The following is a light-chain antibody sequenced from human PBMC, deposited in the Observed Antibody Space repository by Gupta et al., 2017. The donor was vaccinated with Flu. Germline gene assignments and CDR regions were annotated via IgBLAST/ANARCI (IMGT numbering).Light chain of an antibody. CDR3: QQRSNGHPLDS. J-gene: IGKJ4*01. CDR2: DTS. CDR1: QSIAGY. Sequence: EIVLTQSPVALSLSPGERTTLSCRASQSIAGYLAWYQKRPGQAPKLLIYDTSIRASGIKARFSGSGDETDFTLTIISREPEDFAVYYCQQRSNGHPLDSFGRGTKVEIK. V-gene: IGKV3-11*01.